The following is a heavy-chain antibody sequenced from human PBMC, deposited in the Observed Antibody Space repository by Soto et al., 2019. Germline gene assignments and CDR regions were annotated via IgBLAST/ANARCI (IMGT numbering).Heavy chain of an antibody. CDR3: AKEVVVTTFFDY. J-gene: IGHJ4*02. CDR1: GFTFSSYA. D-gene: IGHD3-22*01. CDR2: ISGSGGST. Sequence: GGSLRLSCAAFGFTFSSYAMSWVRQAPGKGLEWVSAISGSGGSTYYADSVKGRFTISRDNSKNTVYLQMNSLRAEDTAVYYCAKEVVVTTFFDYWGQGTLVTVSS. V-gene: IGHV3-23*01.